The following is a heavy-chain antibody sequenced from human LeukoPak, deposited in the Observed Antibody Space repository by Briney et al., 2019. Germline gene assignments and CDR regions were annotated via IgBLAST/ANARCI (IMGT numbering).Heavy chain of an antibody. CDR2: ISTYNGNT. J-gene: IGHJ4*02. D-gene: IGHD5-18*01. V-gene: IGHV1-18*01. Sequence: ASVKVSCKASGYTFTNYGINWVRQAPGQGPEWMGWISTYNGNTNYAQKVQGRVTMTTDTSTSTAYMELRSLRSDDTAVYYCARDYRGYSYGYGGYWGRGTLVTVSS. CDR3: ARDYRGYSYGYGGY. CDR1: GYTFTNYG.